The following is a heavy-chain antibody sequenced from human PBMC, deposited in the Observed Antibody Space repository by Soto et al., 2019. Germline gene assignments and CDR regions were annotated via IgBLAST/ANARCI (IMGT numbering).Heavy chain of an antibody. CDR2: TYYRSKWYN. J-gene: IGHJ4*02. CDR3: ATWRFDY. CDR1: GDSVSINSAA. Sequence: PSQTLSLTCAISGDSVSINSAAWNWIRHSPSRGLECLGRTYYRSKWYNDYAVSMRSRITINPDTTKNQFSLQLNSATPEDTAVYYCATWRFDYWGQGTLVTVSS. V-gene: IGHV6-1*01.